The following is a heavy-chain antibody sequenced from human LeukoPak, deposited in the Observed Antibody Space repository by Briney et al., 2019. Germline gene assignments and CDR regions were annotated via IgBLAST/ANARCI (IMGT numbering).Heavy chain of an antibody. D-gene: IGHD3-22*01. J-gene: IGHJ1*01. V-gene: IGHV3-74*01. CDR1: GFTFSSYG. CDR3: ARAPSEIGGYYPEYFRH. CDR2: IKSDGST. Sequence: QSGGSLRLSCAASGFTFSSYGMHCVRHAPGKGLVWVSRIKSDGSTRYADSVKGRFTISRDNAKHTVSLQMTSLRAEDTGVYYCARAPSEIGGYYPEYFRHWGQGTLVIVSS.